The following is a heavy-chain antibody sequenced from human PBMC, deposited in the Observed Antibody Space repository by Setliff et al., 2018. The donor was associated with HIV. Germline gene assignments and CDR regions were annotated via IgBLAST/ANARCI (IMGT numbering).Heavy chain of an antibody. CDR3: ARSYDSSGYYYLGAFDI. J-gene: IGHJ3*02. Sequence: SETLSLTCTVTGGSISSGGFYWTWIRQHPGEGLEWIGYIYNTGSTYYNPSLKSRVTISVDTSKNQFSLKLSSVTAADTAVYYCARSYDSSGYYYLGAFDIWGQGTMVTVSS. CDR2: IYNTGST. CDR1: GGSISSGGFY. D-gene: IGHD3-22*01. V-gene: IGHV4-31*03.